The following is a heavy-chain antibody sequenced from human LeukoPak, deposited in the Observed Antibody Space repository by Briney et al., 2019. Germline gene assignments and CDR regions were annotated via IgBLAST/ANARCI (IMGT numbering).Heavy chain of an antibody. V-gene: IGHV3-23*01. CDR1: GFTFSSYA. J-gene: IGHJ6*02. D-gene: IGHD3-10*01. Sequence: GGSLRLSCAASGFTFSSYAMSWVRQAPGKGLEWVSAISGSGGSTYYADSVKGRFTISRDNSKNTLYLQMNSLGAEDTAVYYCAKESSSPTVSGSAPREIYYYYGMDVWGQGTTVTVSS. CDR3: AKESSSPTVSGSAPREIYYYYGMDV. CDR2: ISGSGGST.